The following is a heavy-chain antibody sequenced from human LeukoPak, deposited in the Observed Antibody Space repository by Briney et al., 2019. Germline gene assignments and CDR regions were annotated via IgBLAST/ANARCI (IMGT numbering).Heavy chain of an antibody. J-gene: IGHJ5*02. CDR3: AKDRGTSCYLCGGFDT. Sequence: GGSLTLSCSASGFTFCTSVMSWLGPAPRRELAWVSGISRSAYTTEYAASAQGPITLSRDNSKKPLYPQTNSFSAEDTAGYYFAKDRGTSCYLCGGFDTWGQGTLVTVSS. CDR2: ISRSAYTT. V-gene: IGHV3-23*01. CDR1: GFTFCTSV. D-gene: IGHD2-2*01.